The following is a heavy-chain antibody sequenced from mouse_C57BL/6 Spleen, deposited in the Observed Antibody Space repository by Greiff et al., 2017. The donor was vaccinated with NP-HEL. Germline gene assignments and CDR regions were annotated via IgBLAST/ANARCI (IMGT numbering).Heavy chain of an antibody. CDR1: GFTFSDAW. V-gene: IGHV6-6*01. CDR3: TRRGTYEYDWFAY. CDR2: IRNKANNHAT. Sequence: DVQLVESGGGLVQPGGSMKLSCAASGFTFSDAWMDWVRQSPEKGLEWVAEIRNKANNHATYYAESVKGRFTISRDDSKSSVYLQMNSLRAEDTGIYYCTRRGTYEYDWFAYWGQGTLVTVSA. J-gene: IGHJ3*01. D-gene: IGHD2-4*01.